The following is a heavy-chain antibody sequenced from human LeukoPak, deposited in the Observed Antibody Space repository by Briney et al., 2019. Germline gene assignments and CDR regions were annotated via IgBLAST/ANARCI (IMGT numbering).Heavy chain of an antibody. V-gene: IGHV1-2*02. Sequence: SVIFSCKASRYTFTGYYMHWVRQAPGQGLEWMGWINPNSGATNYAQKFQGRVTMTRDTSISTAYMELSRLRSDDTAVYYCARGPGGGYDWLGYWDQGSLVTVSP. CDR1: RYTFTGYY. J-gene: IGHJ4*01. CDR2: INPNSGAT. CDR3: ARGPGGGYDWLGY. D-gene: IGHD5-12*01.